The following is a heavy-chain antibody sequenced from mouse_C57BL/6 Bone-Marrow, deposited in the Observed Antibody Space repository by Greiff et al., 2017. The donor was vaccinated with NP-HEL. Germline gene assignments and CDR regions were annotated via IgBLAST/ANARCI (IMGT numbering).Heavy chain of an antibody. D-gene: IGHD4-1*01. Sequence: EVQGVESGGDLVKPGGSLKLSCAASGFTFSSYGMSWVRQTPDKRLEWVATISSGGSYTYYPDSVKGRFTISRDNAKNTLYLQMSSLKSEDTAMYYCARQDWEAYWGQGTLVTVSA. CDR3: ARQDWEAY. V-gene: IGHV5-6*01. CDR2: ISSGGSYT. CDR1: GFTFSSYG. J-gene: IGHJ3*01.